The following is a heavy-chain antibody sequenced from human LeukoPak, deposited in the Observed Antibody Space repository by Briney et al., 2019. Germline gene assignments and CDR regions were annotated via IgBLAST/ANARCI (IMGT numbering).Heavy chain of an antibody. J-gene: IGHJ4*02. CDR3: ARPLRGEWGYFEY. V-gene: IGHV4-39*01. CDR1: GGSISSSSYY. D-gene: IGHD3-16*01. CDR2: INHRGNS. Sequence: QPSETLSLTCTVSGGSISSSSYYWGWIRQPPGKGLEWIGEINHRGNSNYNPSLKSRVTLSVDTYKYDFTFNLVSAAASDTAAYYCARPLRGEWGYFEYWGQGLRVTVSS.